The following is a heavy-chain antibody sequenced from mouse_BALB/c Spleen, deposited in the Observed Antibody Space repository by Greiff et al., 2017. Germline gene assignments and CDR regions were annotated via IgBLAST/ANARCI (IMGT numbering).Heavy chain of an antibody. J-gene: IGHJ4*01. D-gene: IGHD2-10*02. CDR1: GFSLTSYG. CDR2: IWSGGST. CDR3: ARKGYGPYYYAMDY. Sequence: VQRVESGPGLVQPSQSLSITCTVSGFSLTSYGVHWVRQSPGKGLEWLGVIWSGGSTDYNAAFISRLSISKDNSKSQVFFKMNSLQANDTAIYYCARKGYGPYYYAMDYWGQGTSVTVSS. V-gene: IGHV2-2*02.